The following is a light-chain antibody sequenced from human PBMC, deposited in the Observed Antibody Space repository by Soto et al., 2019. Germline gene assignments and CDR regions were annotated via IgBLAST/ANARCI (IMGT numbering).Light chain of an antibody. J-gene: IGLJ1*01. CDR1: SSDVGNYNL. CDR3: CSYAGSRSFYV. Sequence: QSALTQPASVSGSPGQSITISCTGTSSDVGNYNLVSWYQQHPGKAPKLMIYEGSKRPSGASNRFSGSKSGNTASLTISGLQAEDEADYYCCSYAGSRSFYVFGTGTKLTVL. V-gene: IGLV2-23*01. CDR2: EGS.